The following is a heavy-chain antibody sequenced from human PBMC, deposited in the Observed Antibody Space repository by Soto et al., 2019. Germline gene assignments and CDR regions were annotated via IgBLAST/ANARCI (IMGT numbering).Heavy chain of an antibody. CDR3: ARDLVPGYTGLSDY. CDR1: GGTFSSYT. D-gene: IGHD5-12*01. CDR2: IISILGIA. Sequence: ASVKVSCKASGGTFSSYTISWVRQAPGQGLEWMGRIISILGIANYAQKFQGRVTITADKSTSTAYMELSSLRSDDTAVYYCARDLVPGYTGLSDYWGQGTLVTVSS. J-gene: IGHJ4*02. V-gene: IGHV1-69*04.